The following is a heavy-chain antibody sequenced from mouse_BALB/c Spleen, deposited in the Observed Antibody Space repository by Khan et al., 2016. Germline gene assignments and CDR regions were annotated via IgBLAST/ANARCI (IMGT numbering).Heavy chain of an antibody. J-gene: IGHJ1*01. CDR1: GYSITSGYY. V-gene: IGHV3-6*02. D-gene: IGHD1-1*01. CDR2: LSYDGSN. CDR3: ARDPVYYYGSSYWYFDV. Sequence: LVESGPGLVKPSQSLSLTCSVTGYSITSGYYWNWIRQFPGNKLEWLGSLSYDGSNNYNQSLKNRISITRDTSKNQFFLKLNSVTTEDTATYYCARDPVYYYGSSYWYFDVWGAGTTVTVSS.